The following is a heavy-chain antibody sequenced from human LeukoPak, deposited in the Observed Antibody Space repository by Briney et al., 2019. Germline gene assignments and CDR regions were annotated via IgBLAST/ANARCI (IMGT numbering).Heavy chain of an antibody. J-gene: IGHJ4*02. V-gene: IGHV3-23*01. D-gene: IGHD5-18*01. Sequence: GGSLRLSCAASGFSFNYNAMSWVRQAPGKGLEWVSGISGSGGRTFYADAVKGRFTISRDNSKNTLYLHMNNLRDDDTAVYYCAKDIWGGTAMVYDYWGQGTLVTVSS. CDR1: GFSFNYNA. CDR2: ISGSGGRT. CDR3: AKDIWGGTAMVYDY.